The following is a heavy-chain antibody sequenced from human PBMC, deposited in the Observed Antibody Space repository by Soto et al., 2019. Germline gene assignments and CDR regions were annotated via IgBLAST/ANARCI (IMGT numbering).Heavy chain of an antibody. V-gene: IGHV3-7*01. Sequence: PGGSLRLSCAASGFSFSTYWINWVRQAPGKGLEWVANIKQDGSEKYYVGSVKGRFTISRDNAKNSMDLQMNSLRAEDTAVYYCARGWAFDYWGRGTLVTVSS. CDR2: IKQDGSEK. CDR3: ARGWAFDY. CDR1: GFSFSTYW. J-gene: IGHJ4*02. D-gene: IGHD3-16*01.